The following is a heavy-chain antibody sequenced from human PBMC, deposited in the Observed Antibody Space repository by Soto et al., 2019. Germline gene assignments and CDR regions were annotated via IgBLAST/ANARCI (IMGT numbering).Heavy chain of an antibody. D-gene: IGHD6-19*01. Sequence: DVQLVESGGGLVQPGRSLRLSCAASGFTFDEYAMHWVRQAPGKGLEWVSGIRWNGGSIAYAHSVKGRFTISKDNAKNSLYLHMSSLRAEDTALYYCANRRLASGWYRGFDYWGQGTLVTVSS. CDR3: ANRRLASGWYRGFDY. J-gene: IGHJ4*02. CDR1: GFTFDEYA. V-gene: IGHV3-9*01. CDR2: IRWNGGSI.